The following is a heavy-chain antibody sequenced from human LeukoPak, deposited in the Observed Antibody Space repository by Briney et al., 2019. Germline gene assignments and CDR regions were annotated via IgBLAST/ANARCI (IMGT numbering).Heavy chain of an antibody. CDR1: GFTFSDYY. Sequence: PGGSLRLSCAASGFTFSDYYMSWIRQAPGKGLEWLSYISKNGKTIYYADSVKGRFTISRDNAKESVYLQMNSLRAEDTAVYYCARDKTYFDYWGQGTLVTVSS. CDR3: ARDKTYFDY. CDR2: ISKNGKTI. V-gene: IGHV3-11*04. J-gene: IGHJ4*02.